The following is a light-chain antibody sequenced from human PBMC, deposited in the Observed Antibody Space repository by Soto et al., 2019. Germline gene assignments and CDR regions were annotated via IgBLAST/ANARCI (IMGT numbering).Light chain of an antibody. J-gene: IGLJ2*01. Sequence: QSVLTQPRSVSGSPGQSVTISCTGTSSDVGGYNFVSWYQQHPGKAPKLMIYDVSKRPSGVPDRFSGSKSGNTASLSISGLHAEDEADYYCCSYAGSSPVFGGGTKLTVL. CDR2: DVS. V-gene: IGLV2-11*01. CDR3: CSYAGSSPV. CDR1: SSDVGGYNF.